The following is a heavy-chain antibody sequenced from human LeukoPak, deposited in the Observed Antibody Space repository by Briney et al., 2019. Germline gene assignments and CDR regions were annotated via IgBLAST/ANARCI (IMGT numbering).Heavy chain of an antibody. Sequence: SVKVSCKASVGTFSSYAISWVRQAPGHGLEWMGGIIPIFGTANYAQKFQGRVTITADESTSTAYMELSSLRSEDTAVYYCAREGYCSSTSCPAPDYWGQGTLVTVSS. CDR2: IIPIFGTA. J-gene: IGHJ4*02. CDR3: AREGYCSSTSCPAPDY. V-gene: IGHV1-69*13. D-gene: IGHD2-2*01. CDR1: VGTFSSYA.